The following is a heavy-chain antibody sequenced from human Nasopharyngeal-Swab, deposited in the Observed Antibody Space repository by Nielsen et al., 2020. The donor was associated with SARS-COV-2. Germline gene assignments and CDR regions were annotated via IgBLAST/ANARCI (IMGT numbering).Heavy chain of an antibody. CDR1: GFTFSNFA. D-gene: IGHD3-3*01. CDR2: ISYDGSHE. CDR3: ARDSVYNFGVFIITTSFMDV. Sequence: GESLKISCAASGFTFSNFAMHWVRQAPGKGPEWVGLISYDGSHENYADSVRGRFTFSRDNSKDTVYLQMNSLRPEDTAVYYCARDSVYNFGVFIITTSFMDVWGKGTTVTVSS. J-gene: IGHJ6*03. V-gene: IGHV3-30*04.